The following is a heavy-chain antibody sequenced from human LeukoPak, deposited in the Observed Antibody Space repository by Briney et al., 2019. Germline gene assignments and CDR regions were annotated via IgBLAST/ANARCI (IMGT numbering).Heavy chain of an antibody. D-gene: IGHD3-3*01. V-gene: IGHV3-23*01. CDR3: ARGPLRLLEWLSLAFDI. CDR1: GFTFSSYA. Sequence: GGSLRLSCAASGFTFSSYAMSWVRQAPGKGLEWVSAISGSGGSTYYADSVKGRFTISRDNAKNSLYLQMNSLRAEDTAVYYCARGPLRLLEWLSLAFDIWGQGTMVTVSS. J-gene: IGHJ3*02. CDR2: ISGSGGST.